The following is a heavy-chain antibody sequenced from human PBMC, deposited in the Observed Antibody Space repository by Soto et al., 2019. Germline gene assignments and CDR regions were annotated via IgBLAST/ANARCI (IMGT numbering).Heavy chain of an antibody. Sequence: ASVKVSCKASGYTFTAYAMHWVRQAPGQGLEWMGGIIPIFGTVNYAQKFQGRVTITADESTSTAYMELSSLRSEDTAVYYCARGNHRWLQLWYFDLWGRGTLVTVSS. J-gene: IGHJ2*01. CDR2: IIPIFGTV. V-gene: IGHV1-69*13. CDR1: GYTFTAYA. CDR3: ARGNHRWLQLWYFDL. D-gene: IGHD5-12*01.